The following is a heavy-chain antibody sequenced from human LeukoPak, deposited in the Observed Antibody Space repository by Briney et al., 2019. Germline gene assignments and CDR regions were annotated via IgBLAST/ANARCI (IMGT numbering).Heavy chain of an antibody. V-gene: IGHV3-30*04. Sequence: GGSLRLSCAASGFTFSSYAMHWVRQAPGKGLEWVAVISYDGSNKYYADSVKGRFTISRDNSKNTLYLQMNSLRAEDTAVYYCARDLGLLWFGELLGGGQGTLVTVSS. J-gene: IGHJ4*02. CDR3: ARDLGLLWFGELLG. D-gene: IGHD3-10*01. CDR1: GFTFSSYA. CDR2: ISYDGSNK.